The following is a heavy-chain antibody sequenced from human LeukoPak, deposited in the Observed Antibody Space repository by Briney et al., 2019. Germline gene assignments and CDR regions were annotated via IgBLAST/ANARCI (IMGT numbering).Heavy chain of an antibody. CDR3: EKDKFGGWPSPGNDY. CDR2: ISGSGGST. CDR1: GFTFSSYA. D-gene: IGHD6-19*01. J-gene: IGHJ4*02. Sequence: GGSLRLSCAASGFTFSSYAMSWVRQAPGKGLEWVSAISGSGGSTYYADSVKGRFTISRDNSKNTLYLQMNSLRAEDTAVYYCEKDKFGGWPSPGNDYWGQGTLVTVSS. V-gene: IGHV3-23*01.